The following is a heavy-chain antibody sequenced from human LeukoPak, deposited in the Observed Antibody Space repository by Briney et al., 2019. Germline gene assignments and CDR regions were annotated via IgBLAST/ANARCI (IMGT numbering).Heavy chain of an antibody. V-gene: IGHV3-74*01. J-gene: IGHJ5*02. CDR3: ARDTYDRSGYSRVDP. CDR1: GFTLISAW. D-gene: IGHD3-22*01. Sequence: PGGALRLSCAASGFTLISAWMHWVRHAPGKGLVCVSRINSDRSSTSCADYLKGRFTISRDNAKNTLYLQMNSLRAEDTAVYYCARDTYDRSGYSRVDPWGQGTLVTVSS. CDR2: INSDRSST.